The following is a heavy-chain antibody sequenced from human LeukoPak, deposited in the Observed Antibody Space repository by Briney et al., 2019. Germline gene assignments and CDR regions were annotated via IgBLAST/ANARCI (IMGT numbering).Heavy chain of an antibody. CDR3: ARQYSSGYFFLDY. CDR1: GYTFTGYY. CDR2: INPNTGST. V-gene: IGHV1-46*01. J-gene: IGHJ4*02. D-gene: IGHD6-25*01. Sequence: ASVKVSCKASGYTFTGYYMHWVRQAPGQGLEWMGIINPNTGSTAYAEKFQGRVTMTRDTPTSTVYMELSSLRSEDTAVYYCARQYSSGYFFLDYWGQGTLVTVSS.